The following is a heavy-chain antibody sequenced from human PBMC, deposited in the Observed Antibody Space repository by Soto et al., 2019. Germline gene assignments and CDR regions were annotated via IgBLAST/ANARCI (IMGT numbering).Heavy chain of an antibody. D-gene: IGHD2-8*01. CDR1: GFSFSNAW. CDR2: IKSKTDAGTA. V-gene: IGHV3-15*01. J-gene: IGHJ5*02. CDR3: TRDRDCSNGVCYTSWFDP. Sequence: GSLRLSCAASGFSFSNAWMSWVRQAPGKGLEWVGRIKSKTDAGTADYAAPVRGRFTISRDDSKNTLYLQMNSLKAEDTAVYFCTRDRDCSNGVCYTSWFDPWGQATRVTV.